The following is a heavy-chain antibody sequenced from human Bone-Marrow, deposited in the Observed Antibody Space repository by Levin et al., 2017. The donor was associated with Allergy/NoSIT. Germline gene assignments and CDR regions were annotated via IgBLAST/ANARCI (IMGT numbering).Heavy chain of an antibody. CDR3: SDLGTPY. V-gene: IGHV3-72*01. CDR1: GITFTNHF. Sequence: GESLKISCVASGITFTNHFMDWVRQAPGKGLECVARIQHNAPNYATEYAASVEGRFTVSRDDSKNLVFLQMNSLRTEDTAGYYCSDLGTPYWGQGILVTVSS. J-gene: IGHJ4*02. D-gene: IGHD1-26*01. CDR2: IQHNAPNYAT.